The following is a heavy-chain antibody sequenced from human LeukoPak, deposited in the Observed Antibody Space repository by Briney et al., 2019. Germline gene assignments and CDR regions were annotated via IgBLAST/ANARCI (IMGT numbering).Heavy chain of an antibody. CDR1: GGSIRSYY. V-gene: IGHV4-59*08. CDR2: IYYSGST. D-gene: IGHD2-15*01. Sequence: KPSETLSLTCTVSGGSIRSYYWSWIRQPPGKGLEWIGYIYYSGSTNYNPSLKSRVTISVDTSKNQFSLKLSSVTAADTAVYYCARMVAAAKIFDYWGQGTLVTVSS. J-gene: IGHJ4*02. CDR3: ARMVAAAKIFDY.